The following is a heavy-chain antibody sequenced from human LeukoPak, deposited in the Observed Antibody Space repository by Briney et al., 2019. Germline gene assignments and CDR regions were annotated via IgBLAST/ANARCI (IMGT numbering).Heavy chain of an antibody. CDR3: AAPQLPDY. CDR1: RFTFSSYS. J-gene: IGHJ4*02. V-gene: IGHV3-21*01. Sequence: GGSLRLSCAASRFTFSSYSMNWVRQAPGKGLEWVSSISSGSSYIYYADSVKGRFTISRDNAKNSLYLQMNSLRAEDTAVYYCAAPQLPDYWGQGTLVTVSS. CDR2: ISSGSSYI. D-gene: IGHD5-18*01.